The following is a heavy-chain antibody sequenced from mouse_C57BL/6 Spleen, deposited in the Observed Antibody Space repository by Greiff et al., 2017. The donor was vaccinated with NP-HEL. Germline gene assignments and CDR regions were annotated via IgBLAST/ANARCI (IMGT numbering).Heavy chain of an antibody. V-gene: IGHV5-6*01. CDR1: GFTFSSYG. Sequence: EVKLVESGGDLVKPGGSLKLSCAASGFTFSSYGMSWVRQTPDKRLEWVATISSGGSYTYYPDSVKGRFTISRDNAKNTLYLQMSSLKSEDTAMYYCARLGITTGYYAMDYWGQGTSVTVSS. CDR2: ISSGGSYT. J-gene: IGHJ4*01. CDR3: ARLGITTGYYAMDY. D-gene: IGHD1-1*01.